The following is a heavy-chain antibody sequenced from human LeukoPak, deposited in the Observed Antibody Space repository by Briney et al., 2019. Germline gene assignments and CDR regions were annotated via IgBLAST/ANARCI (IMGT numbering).Heavy chain of an antibody. CDR3: AVLSLSGVVFDI. Sequence: GASVEVSCKASGYTFTNYGINWVRQAPGQGLEWMGRISAYNGDTKYAPSLQGRVTMTTDTSTTTAYMELRSLRSDDTAVYYCAVLSLSGVVFDIWGQGTTVTVSS. CDR1: GYTFTNYG. CDR2: ISAYNGDT. V-gene: IGHV1-18*01. J-gene: IGHJ3*02. D-gene: IGHD7-27*01.